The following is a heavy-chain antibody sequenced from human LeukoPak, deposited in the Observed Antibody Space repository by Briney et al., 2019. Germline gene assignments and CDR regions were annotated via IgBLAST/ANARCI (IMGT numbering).Heavy chain of an antibody. J-gene: IGHJ4*02. V-gene: IGHV3-21*01. CDR1: GFTFSSYS. Sequence: GGSLRLSCVASGFTFSSYSMNWVRQAPGKGLEWVSSISSSSSYIYYADSVKGRFTISRDNAKNSLYLQMNSLRAEDTAVYYCARVLDYYYDSSGLMDYWGQGTLVTVSS. CDR3: ARVLDYYYDSSGLMDY. CDR2: ISSSSSYI. D-gene: IGHD3-22*01.